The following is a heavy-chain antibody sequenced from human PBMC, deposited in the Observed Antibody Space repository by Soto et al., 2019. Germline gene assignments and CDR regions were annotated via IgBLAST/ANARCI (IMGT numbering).Heavy chain of an antibody. V-gene: IGHV1-58*02. Sequence: GASVKVSCKASGFTFTSSAMQWVRQARGQRLEWIGWIVVGSGNTNYAQKFQERVTITRDMSTSTAYMELSSLRSEDTAVYYCAAVAPKVYDFWSGYYRISNEGWFDPWGQGTLVTVSS. CDR2: IVVGSGNT. CDR3: AAVAPKVYDFWSGYYRISNEGWFDP. D-gene: IGHD3-3*01. J-gene: IGHJ5*02. CDR1: GFTFTSSA.